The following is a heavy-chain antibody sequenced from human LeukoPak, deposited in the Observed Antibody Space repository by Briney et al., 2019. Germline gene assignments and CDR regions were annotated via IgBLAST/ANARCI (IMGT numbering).Heavy chain of an antibody. CDR3: AKDMGYDILTGYYFDY. Sequence: PGRSLRLSCAASGFTFDDYAMHWVRQAPGKGLEWVSGISWNSGSIGYADSVKGRFTISRDNAKNSLYPQMNSLRAEDTALYYCAKDMGYDILTGYYFDYWGQGTLVTVSS. V-gene: IGHV3-9*01. J-gene: IGHJ4*02. CDR2: ISWNSGSI. D-gene: IGHD3-9*01. CDR1: GFTFDDYA.